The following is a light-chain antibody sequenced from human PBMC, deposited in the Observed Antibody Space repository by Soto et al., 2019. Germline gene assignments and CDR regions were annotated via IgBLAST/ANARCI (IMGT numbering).Light chain of an antibody. V-gene: IGKV4-1*01. CDR2: WAS. Sequence: DIVMTQSPDSLAVSLGERATINCKSSQSVLYSSNNKNYLAWYQQKPGQPPKLLIYWASTRESGVPDRFSGSRSGTDFTLNISSLQGGRVAVFYRQPFFYYPPFGRGTKVEIK. J-gene: IGKJ4*01. CDR3: QPFFYYPP. CDR1: QSVLYSSNNKNY.